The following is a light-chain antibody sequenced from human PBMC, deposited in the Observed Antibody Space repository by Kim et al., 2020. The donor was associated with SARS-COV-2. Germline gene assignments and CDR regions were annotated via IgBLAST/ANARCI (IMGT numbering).Light chain of an antibody. CDR3: LQHNTYPIT. CDR1: QEIRND. CDR2: GAS. J-gene: IGKJ5*01. Sequence: ESEGDRVTITGRASQEIRNDLGGYQQSPGRVPRRLIYGASSLEGGVPSRFSGSGSGTEFTLTISSLQPEDFATYFCLQHNTYPITFGQGTRLEIK. V-gene: IGKV1-17*01.